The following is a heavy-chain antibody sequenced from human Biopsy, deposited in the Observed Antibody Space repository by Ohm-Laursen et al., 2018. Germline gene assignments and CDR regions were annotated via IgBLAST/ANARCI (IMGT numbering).Heavy chain of an antibody. J-gene: IGHJ4*02. CDR3: ARSARLSPYFDY. V-gene: IGHV3-21*04. CDR2: ISSRSSDI. D-gene: IGHD6-19*01. Sequence: SLRLSCTASGFIFSTYTMNWVRQAPGEGLEWVSSISSRSSDIYYADSVKGRFTISRDNARNSLYLQMSSLRAEDTAVYYCARSARLSPYFDYWGQGILVTVSS. CDR1: GFIFSTYT.